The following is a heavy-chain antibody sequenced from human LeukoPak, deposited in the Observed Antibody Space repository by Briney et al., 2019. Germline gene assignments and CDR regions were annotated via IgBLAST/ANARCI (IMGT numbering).Heavy chain of an antibody. CDR3: AREKWIQLWPRYFDY. D-gene: IGHD5-18*01. Sequence: KRSQTLSLTCAISGDSVSSNSAAWNWIRHSPSRGLEWLGRTYYRSKWYNDYAVSVKSRITINPDTSKNQFSLQLNSVTPEDTAVYYCAREKWIQLWPRYFDYWGQGTLVTVSS. V-gene: IGHV6-1*01. CDR2: TYYRSKWYN. J-gene: IGHJ4*02. CDR1: GDSVSSNSAA.